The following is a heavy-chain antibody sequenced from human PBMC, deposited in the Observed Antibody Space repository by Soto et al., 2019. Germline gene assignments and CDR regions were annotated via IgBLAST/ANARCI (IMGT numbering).Heavy chain of an antibody. D-gene: IGHD3-22*01. V-gene: IGHV4-59*01. CDR3: AREYYYDSSGYVKWFDP. Sequence: LSLTCTVSGGSISSYYWSWIRQPPGKGLEWIGYIYYSGSTNYNPSLKSRVTISVDTSKNQFSLKLSSVTAADTAVYYCAREYYYDSSGYVKWFDPWGQGTLVTVSS. CDR1: GGSISSYY. J-gene: IGHJ5*02. CDR2: IYYSGST.